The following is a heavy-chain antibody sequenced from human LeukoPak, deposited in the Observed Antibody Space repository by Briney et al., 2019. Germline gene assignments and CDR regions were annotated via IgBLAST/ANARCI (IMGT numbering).Heavy chain of an antibody. D-gene: IGHD2-15*01. V-gene: IGHV1-2*06. Sequence: ASVKVSCKASGYNFIGYYMHWVRQAPGQGPEWMGLNNPNTGDTNYAQKFQGRVTMTRDTSISTAYMELSGLRSDDTAVYYCARLRGGYGGMDHYGMDVWGQGTPVTVSS. CDR2: NNPNTGDT. CDR1: GYNFIGYY. J-gene: IGHJ6*02. CDR3: ARLRGGYGGMDHYGMDV.